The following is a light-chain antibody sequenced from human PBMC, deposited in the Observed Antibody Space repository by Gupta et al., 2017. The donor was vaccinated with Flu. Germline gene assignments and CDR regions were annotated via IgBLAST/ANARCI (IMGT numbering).Light chain of an antibody. CDR3: CSYAGSSTSWV. J-gene: IGLJ3*02. V-gene: IGLV2-23*01. CDR1: SSDVGSYNL. CDR2: EGS. Sequence: QSALTQPASVSGLPGQSITTSCTGTSSDVGSYNLVSWYQQHPGKAPKLMIYEGSKRPSGVSNRFSGSKSGNTASLTISGLQAEDEADYYCCSYAGSSTSWVFGGGTKLTVL.